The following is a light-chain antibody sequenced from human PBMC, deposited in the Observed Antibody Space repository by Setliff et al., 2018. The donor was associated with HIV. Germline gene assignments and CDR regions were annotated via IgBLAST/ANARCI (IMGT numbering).Light chain of an antibody. CDR2: DVS. CDR3: SSYTSITTLDVV. Sequence: QSALTRPASVSGSPGQSITISCTGTSSDVGDYNYVSWYQQHPGKAPKLMIYDVSNRPSGVSNRFSGSKSGSTASLTISGLQAEDEADYYCSSYTSITTLDVVFGGGTKVTVL. CDR1: SSDVGDYNY. V-gene: IGLV2-14*03. J-gene: IGLJ2*01.